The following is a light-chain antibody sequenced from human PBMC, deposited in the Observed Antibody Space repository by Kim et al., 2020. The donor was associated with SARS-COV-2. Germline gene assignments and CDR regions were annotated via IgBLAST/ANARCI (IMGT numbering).Light chain of an antibody. V-gene: IGLV3-1*01. J-gene: IGLJ3*02. CDR2: QDN. Sequence: GQTARMSCSGDKLGDRYVSWYQQKAGQSPVVVMYQDNKRPSGSPERFSGSNSGDTATLTISGTQSMDEADYYCQAWDSNTANWVFGGGTQLTVL. CDR3: QAWDSNTANWV. CDR1: KLGDRY.